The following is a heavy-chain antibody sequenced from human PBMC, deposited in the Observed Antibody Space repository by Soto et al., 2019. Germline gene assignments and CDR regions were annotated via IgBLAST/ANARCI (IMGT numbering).Heavy chain of an antibody. D-gene: IGHD5-18*01. CDR1: GFTVNGTY. CDR3: AGAMGGSSYGTLDY. V-gene: IGHV3-66*01. J-gene: IGHJ4*02. Sequence: EVQLVESGGGLVQPGGSLRLSCAASGFTVNGTYMNWVRQAPGKGLEWVSVIYSGGNTYYADSVKGRFNISRDNSKKTVYLQMKRLRAEDTAVYYCAGAMGGSSYGTLDYWGQGTLVNVSS. CDR2: IYSGGNT.